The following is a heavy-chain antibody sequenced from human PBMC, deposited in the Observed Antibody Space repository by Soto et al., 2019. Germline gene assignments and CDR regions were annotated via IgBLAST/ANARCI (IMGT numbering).Heavy chain of an antibody. J-gene: IGHJ5*02. CDR3: AKDLLPNTVTTCGS. CDR2: ISSDGNNK. Sequence: QVQLVESGGGAVQPGRSLRLSCAASGFTFDSHGMHWVRQAPGKGLEWVAVISSDGNNKYYADSVKGRFTISRDNFNNMLYLQMSSLSAEDTAVYYCAKDLLPNTVTTCGSWGQGTLVTVSS. D-gene: IGHD4-17*01. V-gene: IGHV3-30*18. CDR1: GFTFDSHG.